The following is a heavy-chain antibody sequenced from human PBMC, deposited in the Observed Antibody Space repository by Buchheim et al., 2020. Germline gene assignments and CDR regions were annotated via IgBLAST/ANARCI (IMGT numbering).Heavy chain of an antibody. CDR2: INPSGGST. J-gene: IGHJ6*03. CDR1: GYTFTSYY. D-gene: IGHD3-22*01. CDR3: ASQAVYYYDSSGYYWDYYYYMDV. Sequence: QVQLVQSGAEVKKPGASVKVSCKASGYTFTSYYMHWVRQAPGQGLEWMGIINPSGGSTSYAQKFQGRVTITADESTSTAYMELSSLRSEDTAVYYCASQAVYYYDSSGYYWDYYYYMDVWGKGTT. V-gene: IGHV1-46*01.